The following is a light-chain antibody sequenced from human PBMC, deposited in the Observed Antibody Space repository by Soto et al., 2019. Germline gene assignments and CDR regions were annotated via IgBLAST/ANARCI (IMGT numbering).Light chain of an antibody. CDR1: QSVSSY. Sequence: EIWLTQSPVPPSFSPGERATLSCRASQSVSSYLAWYQQKPGQAPRLLIYDASNRATGIPARFTGSGSGTEFTLTISSLQSEDFAVYYCQQYNSWPETFGQGTKVDIK. J-gene: IGKJ1*01. CDR3: QQYNSWPET. V-gene: IGKV3-11*01. CDR2: DAS.